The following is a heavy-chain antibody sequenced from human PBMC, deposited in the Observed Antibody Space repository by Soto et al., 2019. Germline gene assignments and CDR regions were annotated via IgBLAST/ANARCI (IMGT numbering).Heavy chain of an antibody. Sequence: QVQLQESGPGLVKPSETLSLTCTVSGGSISSYYWSWIRQPPGKGLEWIGYIYYSGSTNYNPSLKSRVTISVDTSKNQFSLKLSSVTAADTAVYYCARDLRFPHYYYGMDVWGQGTTVTVSS. CDR2: IYYSGST. V-gene: IGHV4-59*01. D-gene: IGHD3-3*01. CDR3: ARDLRFPHYYYGMDV. J-gene: IGHJ6*02. CDR1: GGSISSYY.